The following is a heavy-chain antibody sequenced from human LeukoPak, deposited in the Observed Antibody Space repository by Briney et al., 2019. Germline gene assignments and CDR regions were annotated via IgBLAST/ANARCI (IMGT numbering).Heavy chain of an antibody. CDR2: IYYSGST. CDR3: ARLPGATSNVDY. V-gene: IGHV4-59*08. J-gene: IGHJ4*02. Sequence: NSSEILSLTCTVSGGSISSYFWSWIRQPPGKGLEWIGYIYYSGSTNYNPSLKSRVTISVDTSKNQFSLKLSSVTAADTAVYYCARLPGATSNVDYWGQGTLVTVSS. CDR1: GGSISSYF. D-gene: IGHD1-26*01.